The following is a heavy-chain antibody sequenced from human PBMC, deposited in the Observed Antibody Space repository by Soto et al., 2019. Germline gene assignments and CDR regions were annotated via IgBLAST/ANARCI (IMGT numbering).Heavy chain of an antibody. J-gene: IGHJ6*02. V-gene: IGHV5-51*01. D-gene: IGHD3-22*01. CDR1: GYSFTGYW. CDR2: IYPGDSDT. Sequence: PGESLKISCKGSGYSFTGYWIGWVRQMPGKGLEWMGIIYPGDSDTRYSPSFEGQVTISADKSITTAYLQWSSLKASDTAMYYCARPSYSSSRYYGMDIWRQGTTVTVAS. CDR3: ARPSYSSSRYYGMDI.